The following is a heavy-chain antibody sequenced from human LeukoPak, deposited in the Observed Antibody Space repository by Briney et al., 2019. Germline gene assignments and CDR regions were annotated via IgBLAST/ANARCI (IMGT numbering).Heavy chain of an antibody. V-gene: IGHV4-34*01. CDR3: ATEGAMTTVITPAFDI. J-gene: IGHJ3*02. CDR1: GGSFSGYY. Sequence: SETLSLTCAVYGGSFSGYYWSWIRQPPGKGLEWIGEINHSGSTNYNPSLKSRVTISVDTSKNQFSLKLSSVTAAGTAVYYCATEGAMTTVITPAFDIWGQGTMVTVSS. CDR2: INHSGST. D-gene: IGHD4-17*01.